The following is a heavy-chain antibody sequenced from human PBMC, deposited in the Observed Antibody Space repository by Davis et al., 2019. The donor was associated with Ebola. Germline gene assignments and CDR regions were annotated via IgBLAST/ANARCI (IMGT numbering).Heavy chain of an antibody. CDR2: IKQDGSEK. CDR3: ARALGGEDD. Sequence: GGSLRLSCAASGFNFSPYWMSWVRQAPGKGLEWVANIKQDGSEKYYVDSVKGRFTVSRDNAKNSLYLQMNSLRAEDTAVYYCARALGGEDDWGQGTLVTVSS. V-gene: IGHV3-7*01. J-gene: IGHJ4*02. D-gene: IGHD3-16*01. CDR1: GFNFSPYW.